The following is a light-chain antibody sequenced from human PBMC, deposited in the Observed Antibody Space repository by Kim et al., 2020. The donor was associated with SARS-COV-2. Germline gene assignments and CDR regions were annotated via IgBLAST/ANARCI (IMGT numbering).Light chain of an antibody. V-gene: IGLV2-8*01. CDR1: SSDIGTYNY. CDR2: EVS. Sequence: RSVTISCTGTSSDIGTYNYISWYQQHPGKAPKLIIYEVSERPSGVPNRFSGSKSGNTASLTVAGLQAEDEADYYCCSYTGSQNYVFGTGTKVTVL. CDR3: CSYTGSQNYV. J-gene: IGLJ1*01.